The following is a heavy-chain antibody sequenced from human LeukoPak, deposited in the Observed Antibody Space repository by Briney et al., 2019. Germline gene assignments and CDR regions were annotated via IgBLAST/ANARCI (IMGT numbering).Heavy chain of an antibody. CDR2: IYYSGST. V-gene: IGHV4-30-4*01. CDR1: GGSISSGDYY. Sequence: SETLSLTCTVSGGSISSGDYYWRWIRQPPGKGLEWIGYIYYSGSTYYNPSLKSRVTISVDTSKNQFSLKLSSVTAADTAVYYCARAQVVVITLFDYWGQGTLVTVSS. J-gene: IGHJ4*02. CDR3: ARAQVVVITLFDY. D-gene: IGHD3-22*01.